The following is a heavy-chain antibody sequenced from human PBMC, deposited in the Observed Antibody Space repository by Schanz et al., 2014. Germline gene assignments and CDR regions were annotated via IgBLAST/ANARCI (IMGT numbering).Heavy chain of an antibody. CDR1: GFGFSSYS. CDR2: ISGSSRTI. V-gene: IGHV3-48*01. Sequence: EVQLVESGGGLVQPGGSLRLSCAASGFGFSSYSMNWVRQAPGKGLEWVSYISGSSRTIYYADSMKGRFTVSRDNAENALYLQMNNLRAEDTAVYYCVRVSFADPRLYRGMDRDIDYWGQGTLVTVSS. D-gene: IGHD5-18*01. CDR3: VRVSFADPRLYRGMDRDIDY. J-gene: IGHJ4*02.